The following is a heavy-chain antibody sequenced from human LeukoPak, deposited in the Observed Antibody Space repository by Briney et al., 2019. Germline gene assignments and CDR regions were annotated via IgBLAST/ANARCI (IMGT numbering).Heavy chain of an antibody. CDR3: ARGGYGSCDY. CDR1: GFTFSGYW. Sequence: PGGSLRLSCAASGFTFSGYWMSWVRQDPGKGKEWGANIKNDGSEKDYVDSVKGRFTICRENARNNLYLQMNSLRAEDTAVYYCARGGYGSCDYWGQGTLVSVSS. V-gene: IGHV3-7*01. D-gene: IGHD6-13*01. J-gene: IGHJ4*02. CDR2: IKNDGSEK.